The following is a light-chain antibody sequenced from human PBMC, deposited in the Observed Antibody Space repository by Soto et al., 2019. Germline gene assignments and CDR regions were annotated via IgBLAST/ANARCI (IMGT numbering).Light chain of an antibody. Sequence: ETVLTQSPATMSSFRGDSVTRYCIASQGVSTRLAWYQYRPGQAPRLLIYLTSNRAAGIPARFSGSGSGTDFTPSFSDVQPEEFAVYYGQQYGSSPTFGQGTKVDI. V-gene: IGKV3D-11*03. J-gene: IGKJ1*01. CDR1: QGVSTR. CDR2: LTS. CDR3: QQYGSSPT.